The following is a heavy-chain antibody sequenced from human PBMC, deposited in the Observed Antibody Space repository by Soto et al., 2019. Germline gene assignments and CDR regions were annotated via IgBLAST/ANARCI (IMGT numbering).Heavy chain of an antibody. V-gene: IGHV3-74*01. J-gene: IGHJ6*02. CDR1: GFTFSSFW. CDR3: ARAPGGYYAMDV. Sequence: PGGSLRLSCEASGFTFSSFWMHWVRQAPGKGLVWVSRISDDGDTTSYADSVKGRFTISRDNAKNTLYLQMNSLRAEDTAIYYCARAPGGYYAMDVWGQGTTVTVSS. CDR2: ISDDGDTT. D-gene: IGHD2-2*01.